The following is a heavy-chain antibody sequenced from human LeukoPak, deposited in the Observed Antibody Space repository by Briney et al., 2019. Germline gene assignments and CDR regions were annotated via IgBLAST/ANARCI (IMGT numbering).Heavy chain of an antibody. V-gene: IGHV1-3*01. CDR1: VYTLTSYA. J-gene: IGHJ6*04. CDR3: ARVGGITMVRGVMPPYYYGMDV. D-gene: IGHD3-10*01. Sequence: ASVKVSCKASVYTLTSYAMHWVRQAPGQRLEWMGWINAGNGNTKYSQKFQGRVTITRDTSASTAYMELSSLRSEDTAVYYCARVGGITMVRGVMPPYYYGMDVWGKGTTVTVSS. CDR2: INAGNGNT.